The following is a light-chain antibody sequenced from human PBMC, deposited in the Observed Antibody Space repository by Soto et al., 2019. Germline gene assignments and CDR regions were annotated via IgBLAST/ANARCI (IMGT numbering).Light chain of an antibody. CDR3: CSYAGSYPYV. J-gene: IGLJ1*01. CDR2: DVS. Sequence: QSALTQPRSVSGSPGQSVTISCTGTSSDVGGYNYVSWYQQHPGKAPKLMIDDVSKRPSGVPDRFSGSKSGNTASLTISGLQAEDEASYCCCSYAGSYPYVFGTGTKVTVL. CDR1: SSDVGGYNY. V-gene: IGLV2-11*01.